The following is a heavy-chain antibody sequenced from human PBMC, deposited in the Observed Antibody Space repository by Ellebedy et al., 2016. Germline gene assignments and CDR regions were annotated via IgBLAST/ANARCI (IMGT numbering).Heavy chain of an antibody. Sequence: GGSLRLSCAASGFTFDDYAMHWVRQAPGKGLEWVSGISWNSGSIGYADSVKGRFTISRDNAKNSLYLQMNSLGAEDTALYYCAKGGVAMGKVESYYYYGMDVWGQGTTVTVSS. CDR1: GFTFDDYA. D-gene: IGHD5-18*01. J-gene: IGHJ6*02. CDR2: ISWNSGSI. CDR3: AKGGVAMGKVESYYYYGMDV. V-gene: IGHV3-9*01.